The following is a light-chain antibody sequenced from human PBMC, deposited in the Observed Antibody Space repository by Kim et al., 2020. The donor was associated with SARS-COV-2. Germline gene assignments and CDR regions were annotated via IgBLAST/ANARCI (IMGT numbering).Light chain of an antibody. CDR1: SLRSYY. CDR3: NSRDSNENVF. J-gene: IGLJ2*01. Sequence: ALGQPVRITCQGDSLRSYYATWYQQQPGQAPILVIYGKNNRPSGIPDRFSGSSSGNTASLTITGTQAGDEADYYCNSRDSNENVFFGGGTQLTVL. CDR2: GKN. V-gene: IGLV3-19*01.